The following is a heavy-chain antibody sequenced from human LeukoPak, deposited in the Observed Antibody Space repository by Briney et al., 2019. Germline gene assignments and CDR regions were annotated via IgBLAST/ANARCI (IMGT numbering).Heavy chain of an antibody. CDR2: IYYSGST. J-gene: IGHJ6*03. Sequence: SETLSYTCTVSGGSISSGGYYWSWIRQHPGKGLEWIGYIYYSGSTYYNPSLKSRVTISVDTSKNQFSLKLSSVTAADTAVYYCARGPSASTSFYYYMDVWGKGTTVTVSS. CDR3: ARGPSASTSFYYYMDV. V-gene: IGHV4-31*03. CDR1: GGSISSGGYY. D-gene: IGHD2-2*01.